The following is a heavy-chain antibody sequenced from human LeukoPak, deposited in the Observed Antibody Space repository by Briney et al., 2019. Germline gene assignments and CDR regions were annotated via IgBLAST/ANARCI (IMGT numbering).Heavy chain of an antibody. J-gene: IGHJ3*02. Sequence: GGSLRLSCAASGFTFTMFSMNWLRQAPGKGLEWIASIRGRSDTTYYADSVQGRFTISRDNAEDSVYLQMNSLRVEDTAVYYCARTYDFGIGPPGDAFDNWGQGTLVTVFS. CDR2: IRGRSDTT. V-gene: IGHV3-48*01. CDR3: ARTYDFGIGPPGDAFDN. D-gene: IGHD3-3*01. CDR1: GFTFTMFS.